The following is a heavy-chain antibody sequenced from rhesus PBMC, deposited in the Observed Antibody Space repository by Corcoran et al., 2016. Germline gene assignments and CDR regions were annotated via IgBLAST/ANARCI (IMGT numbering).Heavy chain of an antibody. CDR2: IYSTRDDT. D-gene: IGHD6-31*01. CDR1: GGSISSSHW. CDR3: ARRVDSSGWRADAFDF. J-gene: IGHJ3*01. V-gene: IGHV4S12*01. Sequence: QVQLQESGPGLVKPSETLSLTCAVSGGSISSSHWWSWIRQPPGKGLEWIGGIYSTRDDTNNNHYHNIPVNRSKDTSKNQFYMKLSSVSAADTAVDYCARRVDSSGWRADAFDFWGQGLRVTVSS.